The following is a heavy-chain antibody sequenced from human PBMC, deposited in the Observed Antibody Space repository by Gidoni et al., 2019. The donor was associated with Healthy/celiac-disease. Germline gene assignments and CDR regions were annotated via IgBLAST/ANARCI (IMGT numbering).Heavy chain of an antibody. V-gene: IGHV5-51*01. Sequence: PGESLKIACKGSGYSFTSYWSGWVRQMPGKGLEWMGIIYPGDSDTRYSPAFQGQVTISADKSISTAYLQWSSLKASDTAMYYCASRFSVRYSSVATRNYYFDYWGQGTLVTVSS. J-gene: IGHJ4*02. CDR2: IYPGDSDT. CDR1: GYSFTSYW. CDR3: ASRFSVRYSSVATRNYYFDY. D-gene: IGHD1-20*01.